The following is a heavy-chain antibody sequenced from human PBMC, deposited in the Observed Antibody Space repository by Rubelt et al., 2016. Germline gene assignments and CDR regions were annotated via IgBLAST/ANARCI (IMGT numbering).Heavy chain of an antibody. V-gene: IGHV1-46*01. Sequence: QVQLVQSGAEVKKPGASVKVSCKASGYTFSSYYMHWVRQAPGQGLEWMGIIKPSGASTNYAQKFKGRVTMTRDTSTSTVYMELSSLRSEDTAVYYCARDWVGTTDFDYWGQGTLVTVSS. CDR1: GYTFSSYY. CDR2: IKPSGAST. J-gene: IGHJ4*02. CDR3: ARDWVGTTDFDY. D-gene: IGHD1-1*01.